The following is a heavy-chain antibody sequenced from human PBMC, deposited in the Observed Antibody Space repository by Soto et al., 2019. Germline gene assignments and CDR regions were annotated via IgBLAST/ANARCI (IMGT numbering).Heavy chain of an antibody. V-gene: IGHV2-5*02. CDR1: GFSLSTSGVG. CDR3: AHSLIPNWGSRGAFDY. CDR2: IYWEDDK. Sequence: QITLKESGPTLVKPTQTLTLTCTFSGFSLSTSGVGVGWIRQPPGKALEWLALIYWEDDKRYSPSLKSRLTITKDTSKNQVVLTMTNMDPVDTATYYCAHSLIPNWGSRGAFDYWGQGTLVTVSS. J-gene: IGHJ4*02. D-gene: IGHD7-27*01.